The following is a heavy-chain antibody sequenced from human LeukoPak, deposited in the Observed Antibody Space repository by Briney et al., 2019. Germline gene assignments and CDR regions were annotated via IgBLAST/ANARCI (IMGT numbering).Heavy chain of an antibody. CDR3: AREGPYSDSSRSRFDY. J-gene: IGHJ4*02. CDR2: INPSGGST. V-gene: IGHV1-46*01. Sequence: ASVKVSCKASGYTFTNYYIHWVRQAPGQGLEWTGIINPSGGSTSYAQKFQGRVTMTRNTSTSTVYMELSSLRSEDTAVYYCAREGPYSDSSRSRFDYWGQGTLVTVSS. CDR1: GYTFTNYY. D-gene: IGHD6-6*01.